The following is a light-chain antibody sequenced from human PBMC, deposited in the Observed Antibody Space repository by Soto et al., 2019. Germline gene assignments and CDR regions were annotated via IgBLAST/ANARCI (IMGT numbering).Light chain of an antibody. CDR3: QQYTASSGIFT. J-gene: IGKJ3*01. CDR1: QRVNSNY. Sequence: VLTQSPDTLSLSPGERATLSCRASQRVNSNYFAWYQQKPGQAPRLLVFGASTRATGIPDRFSGSGSGTDFILTISRVEPEDFAVYYCQQYTASSGIFTFGPGTKVDIK. V-gene: IGKV3-20*01. CDR2: GAS.